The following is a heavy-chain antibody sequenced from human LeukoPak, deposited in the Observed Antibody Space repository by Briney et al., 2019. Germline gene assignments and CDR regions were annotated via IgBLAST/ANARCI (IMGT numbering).Heavy chain of an antibody. CDR1: GGSISTYY. CDR3: ARYFFDSSGYYPDYFDY. CDR2: IYYSGST. D-gene: IGHD3-22*01. J-gene: IGHJ4*02. V-gene: IGHV4-59*08. Sequence: PSETLSLTCTVSGGSISTYYWSWIRQPPGKGLEWIGYIYYSGSTSQNPSLKSRVTISLDTSKNQFSLKLSSVTAADTAVYYCARYFFDSSGYYPDYFDYWGQGTLITVYS.